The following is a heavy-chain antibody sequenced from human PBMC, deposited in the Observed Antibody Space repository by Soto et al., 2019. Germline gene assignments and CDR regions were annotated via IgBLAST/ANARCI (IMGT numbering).Heavy chain of an antibody. CDR1: GFTFSSYS. CDR2: ISSSSSYI. J-gene: IGHJ4*02. CDR3: ARALDFWSAYFDY. Sequence: GGSLRLSCAASGFTFSSYSMNWVRQAPGKGLEWVSSISSSSSYIYYADSVKGRFTISRDNSKNTLYLQMNSLRTEDTAVYYCARALDFWSAYFDYWGQGSLVTISS. D-gene: IGHD3-3*01. V-gene: IGHV3-21*01.